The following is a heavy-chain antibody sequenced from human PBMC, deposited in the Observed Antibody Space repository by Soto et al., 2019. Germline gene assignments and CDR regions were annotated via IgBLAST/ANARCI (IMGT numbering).Heavy chain of an antibody. CDR1: GGSFSSYF. CDR3: TRGGSTWLGAQAS. J-gene: IGHJ5*02. CDR2: VYYTGNT. Sequence: SETLSLRCTVSGGSFSSYFWSWIRQPPGKGLEWMGFVYYTGNTNYDPSLKSRVSISIDTSKNQFSLRLTSVTAADTAFYYCTRGGSTWLGAQASWGQGTLVTVSS. D-gene: IGHD3-10*01. V-gene: IGHV4-59*01.